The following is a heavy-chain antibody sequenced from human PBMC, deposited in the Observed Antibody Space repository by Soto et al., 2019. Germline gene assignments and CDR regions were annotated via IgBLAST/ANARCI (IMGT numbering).Heavy chain of an antibody. CDR3: ATEDVPAAGITPHI. V-gene: IGHV3-30-3*01. Sequence: QVQLVESGGGVVQPGRSLRLSCAASGFTFSSYAMHWVRQAPGEGLEWVAVISYDGSNKYYADSVKGRFTVSRDNSKNTLYLQMNNLRPEDTAVYYCATEDVPAAGITPHIWGLGTLVTVSS. CDR1: GFTFSSYA. CDR2: ISYDGSNK. J-gene: IGHJ4*02. D-gene: IGHD6-13*01.